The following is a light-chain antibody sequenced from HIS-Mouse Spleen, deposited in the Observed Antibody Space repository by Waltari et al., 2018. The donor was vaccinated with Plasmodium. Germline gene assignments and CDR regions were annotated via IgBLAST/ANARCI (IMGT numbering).Light chain of an antibody. Sequence: DIQMTQSPSSLSASVGDRVTITCRASQTISSYLNWYQQKPGKAPKRLIYAASSLQSGVPSRCSGSGSGTDFTLTISSLQPEDFATYYCQQSYSTWTFGQGTKVEIK. CDR1: QTISSY. V-gene: IGKV1-39*01. J-gene: IGKJ1*01. CDR3: QQSYSTWT. CDR2: AAS.